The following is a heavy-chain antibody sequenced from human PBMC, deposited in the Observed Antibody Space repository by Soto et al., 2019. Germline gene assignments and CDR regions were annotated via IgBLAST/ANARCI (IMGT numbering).Heavy chain of an antibody. CDR2: ISAYNGNT. V-gene: IGHV1-18*01. CDR1: GYTFTSYG. Sequence: QVQLVQSGAEVKKPGASVKVSGKASGYTFTSYGISWVRQAPGQGLAWMGWISAYNGNTNYAQTLQGRVPMTTDTSPSTAYMELRSLRSDDTAVYYCARDWVIAAAPTPDAFDISGQGTMVTVSS. D-gene: IGHD2-21*01. J-gene: IGHJ3*02. CDR3: ARDWVIAAAPTPDAFDI.